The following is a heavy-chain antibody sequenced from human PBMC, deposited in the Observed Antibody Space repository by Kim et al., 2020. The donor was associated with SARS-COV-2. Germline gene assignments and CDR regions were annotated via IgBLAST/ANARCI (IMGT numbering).Heavy chain of an antibody. V-gene: IGHV3-48*02. CDR2: ISSSSSTI. J-gene: IGHJ4*02. CDR3: ARDPPAYYDILTSDY. CDR1: GFTFSSYS. Sequence: GGSLRLSCAASGFTFSSYSMNWVRQAPGKGLEWVSYISSSSSTIYYADSVKGRFTISRDNAKNSLYLQMNSLRDEDTAVYYCARDPPAYYDILTSDYWGQGTLVTVSS. D-gene: IGHD3-9*01.